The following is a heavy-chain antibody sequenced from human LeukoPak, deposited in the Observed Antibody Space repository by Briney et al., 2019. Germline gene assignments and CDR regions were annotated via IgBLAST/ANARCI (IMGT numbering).Heavy chain of an antibody. J-gene: IGHJ4*02. D-gene: IGHD3-16*01. Sequence: GGSLRLSCAASGFTFSSYLMSWVRQAPGKGLELVANIKQDGSEKYYVDSVKGRFTISRDNAKNSLYLQMNSLRAEDTAVYYCARVRFSHDYWGQGTLVTVSS. V-gene: IGHV3-7*01. CDR1: GFTFSSYL. CDR3: ARVRFSHDY. CDR2: IKQDGSEK.